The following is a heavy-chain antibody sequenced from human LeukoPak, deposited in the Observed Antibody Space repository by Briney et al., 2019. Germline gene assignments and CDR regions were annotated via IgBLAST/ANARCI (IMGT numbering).Heavy chain of an antibody. CDR3: ATLKTYYDYVWGSYFDN. Sequence: PGGSLRLSCAASGFTFSDYWMSWVRQAPGKGLERVANINQDGREKYYVDSVKGRFTISKDNAKNSLYLKMNSLRAEDTAVYYCATLKTYYDYVWGSYFDNWGQGTLVTVSS. D-gene: IGHD3-16*01. CDR1: GFTFSDYW. CDR2: INQDGREK. J-gene: IGHJ5*02. V-gene: IGHV3-7*01.